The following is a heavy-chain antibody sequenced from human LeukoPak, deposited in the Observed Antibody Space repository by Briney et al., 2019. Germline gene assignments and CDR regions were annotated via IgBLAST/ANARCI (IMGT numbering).Heavy chain of an antibody. V-gene: IGHV3-7*01. CDR1: GFTFSSYW. CDR3: AREPGYYDSSAYTDAFDI. Sequence: GGSLRLSCAASGFTFSSYWMSWLRQAPGKGLEWLANIKQDGSEKYYVDSVKGRFTISRENAKNSLYLQMNSLRAEDTAVYYCAREPGYYDSSAYTDAFDIWGQGTMVTVSS. D-gene: IGHD3-22*01. J-gene: IGHJ3*02. CDR2: IKQDGSEK.